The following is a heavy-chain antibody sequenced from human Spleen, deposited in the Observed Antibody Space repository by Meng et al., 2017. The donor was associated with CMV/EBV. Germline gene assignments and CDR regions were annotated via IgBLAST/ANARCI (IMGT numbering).Heavy chain of an antibody. CDR1: GYIFTDYY. CDR2: INPDSGGT. CDR3: ARGTTRTGYYAMAV. D-gene: IGHD1-1*01. Sequence: ASVKVSCKASGYIFTDYYIHWVRQAPGQGLEWMGWINPDSGGTSYAQKFQGRVTMTRDTSISAAYMELSRLRSDDTAVYYCARGTTRTGYYAMAVWGQGTTVTVSS. J-gene: IGHJ6*02. V-gene: IGHV1-2*02.